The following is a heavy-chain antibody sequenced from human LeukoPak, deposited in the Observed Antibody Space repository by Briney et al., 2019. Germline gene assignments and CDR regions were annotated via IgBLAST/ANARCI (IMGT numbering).Heavy chain of an antibody. CDR3: ARFTYTTRPSDV. CDR1: NGSISGYY. V-gene: IGHV4-4*09. J-gene: IGHJ6*04. CDR2: IYSSGST. Sequence: SETLSLTCSVSNGSISGYYWSWIRQPPGQTLEWIGYIYSSGSTNYNPSFQSRVTMSVDTSMNQFSLRLSSVTAADTAVYYCARFTYTTRPSDVWGKGTTVTVSS. D-gene: IGHD3-16*01.